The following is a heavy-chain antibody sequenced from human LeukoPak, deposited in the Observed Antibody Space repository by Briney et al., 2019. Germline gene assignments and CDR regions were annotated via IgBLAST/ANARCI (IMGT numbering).Heavy chain of an antibody. CDR3: AKLAGYCSGGSCYSVVDYYYYMDV. V-gene: IGHV3-23*01. CDR2: ISASSDRT. CDR1: GFTFSSYA. D-gene: IGHD2-15*01. J-gene: IGHJ6*03. Sequence: GGSLRLSCAASGFTFSSYAMSWVRQAPGKGLKWVSAISASSDRTLYADSVKGRFTISRDNSKNTLYLQMNSLRAEDTAVYYCAKLAGYCSGGSCYSVVDYYYYMDVWGKGTTVTVSS.